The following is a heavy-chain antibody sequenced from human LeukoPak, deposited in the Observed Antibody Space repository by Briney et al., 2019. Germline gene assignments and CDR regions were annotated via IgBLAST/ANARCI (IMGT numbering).Heavy chain of an antibody. CDR1: GGSISSGSYY. V-gene: IGHV4-61*02. D-gene: IGHD3-10*01. Sequence: KPSETLSLTCTVSGGSISSGSYYWSWIRQPAGKGLEWIGRIYTSGSTNYNPSLKSRVTISVDTSKNQFSLKLSSVTAADTAVYYCATPPPTLLWFGEPLDAFDIWGQGTMVTISS. J-gene: IGHJ3*02. CDR2: IYTSGST. CDR3: ATPPPTLLWFGEPLDAFDI.